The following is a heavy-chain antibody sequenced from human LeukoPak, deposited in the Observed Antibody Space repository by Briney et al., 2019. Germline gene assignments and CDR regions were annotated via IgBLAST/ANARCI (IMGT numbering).Heavy chain of an antibody. Sequence: GGSLRLSCVASGLTVSSEHMSWVRQAPGKGLEWVSTIHISTNTYYADSVKGRFTIPRDNSENTLYLQMNSLRPEDTAVYYCATDPPHGDYWGQGTQVTVSS. V-gene: IGHV3-66*01. J-gene: IGHJ4*02. CDR2: IHISTNT. CDR1: GLTVSSEH. CDR3: ATDPPHGDY.